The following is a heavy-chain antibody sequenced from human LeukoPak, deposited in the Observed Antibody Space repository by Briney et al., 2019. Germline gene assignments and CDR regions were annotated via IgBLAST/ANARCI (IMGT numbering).Heavy chain of an antibody. Sequence: SETLSLTCTVSGASISSYYWSWIRQPPGKGLEWIGEINHSGTTNYNPSLKSRVTMSLDTSKNQFSLRLNSVTAADMAVYYCARVPLRFLEPFDFWGQGTLVTVSS. V-gene: IGHV4-34*01. CDR1: GASISSYY. CDR3: ARVPLRFLEPFDF. CDR2: INHSGTT. J-gene: IGHJ4*02. D-gene: IGHD3-3*01.